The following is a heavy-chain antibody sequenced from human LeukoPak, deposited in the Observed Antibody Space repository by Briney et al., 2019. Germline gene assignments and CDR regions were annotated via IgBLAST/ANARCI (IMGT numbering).Heavy chain of an antibody. CDR3: ARPYCSGGFCHDYFDY. J-gene: IGHJ4*02. D-gene: IGHD2-15*01. CDR2: INPHTGGT. CDR1: GYTLTELS. Sequence: ASVKVSCKVSGYTLTELSMHWVRQAPGQGLEWMGWINPHTGGTNYAQKFQGRVTMTRDTSISTAYMELSGLTSDDTAVYYCARPYCSGGFCHDYFDYWGQGTLVTVSS. V-gene: IGHV1-2*02.